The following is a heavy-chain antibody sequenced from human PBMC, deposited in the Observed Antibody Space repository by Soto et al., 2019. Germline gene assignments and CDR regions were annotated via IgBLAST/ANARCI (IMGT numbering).Heavy chain of an antibody. CDR2: INPSGSST. V-gene: IGHV1-46*01. D-gene: IGHD2-15*01. J-gene: IGHJ4*02. CDR1: GYPFTGYF. Sequence: ASVKVSCKASGYPFTGYFLHWVRQAPGQGLEWMGVINPSGSSTTYAQNFQGRLTMTRDTSTGTVSMELRSLRSEDTAVFYCAAGYCSGKSCFSFDYWGQGTLVTVSS. CDR3: AAGYCSGKSCFSFDY.